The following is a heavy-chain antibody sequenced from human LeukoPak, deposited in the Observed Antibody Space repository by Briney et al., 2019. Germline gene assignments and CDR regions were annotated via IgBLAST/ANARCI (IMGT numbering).Heavy chain of an antibody. CDR1: GGSFSGYY. V-gene: IGHV4-34*01. J-gene: IGHJ4*02. Sequence: PSETLSLTCAVYGGSFSGYYWSWIRQPPGKGLEWIGEINHSGSTNYNPSLKSRVTISVDTSKNQFSLKLSSVTAADTAVYYYARGLRNYGVHYFDYWGQGTLVTVSS. CDR3: ARGLRNYGVHYFDY. D-gene: IGHD1-7*01. CDR2: INHSGST.